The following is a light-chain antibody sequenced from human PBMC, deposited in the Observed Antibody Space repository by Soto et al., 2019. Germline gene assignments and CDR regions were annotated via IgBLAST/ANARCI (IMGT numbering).Light chain of an antibody. V-gene: IGLV1-44*01. CDR1: RSNIGSNT. CDR3: AAWDDSLNGPV. J-gene: IGLJ2*01. Sequence: QSVLTQPPSASGTPGQRVTISCSGSRSNIGSNTVNWYQHLPGTAPKLLIYSNNQRPSGVPDRFSGSKSGTSASLAISGLQSEDEADYYCAAWDDSLNGPVFGGGTKVTVL. CDR2: SNN.